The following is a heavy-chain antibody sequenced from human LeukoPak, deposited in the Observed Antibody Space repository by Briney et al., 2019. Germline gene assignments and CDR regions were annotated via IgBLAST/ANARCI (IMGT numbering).Heavy chain of an antibody. CDR2: ISGSGGST. Sequence: GGSLRLSCAASGFTFSSYGMSWVRQAPGKGLEWVSAISGSGGSTYYADSVKGRFTISRDNSKNTLYLQMNSLRAEDTAVYYCAKDEWLQLYYFDYWGQGTLVTVSS. V-gene: IGHV3-23*01. CDR3: AKDEWLQLYYFDY. CDR1: GFTFSSYG. D-gene: IGHD5-24*01. J-gene: IGHJ4*02.